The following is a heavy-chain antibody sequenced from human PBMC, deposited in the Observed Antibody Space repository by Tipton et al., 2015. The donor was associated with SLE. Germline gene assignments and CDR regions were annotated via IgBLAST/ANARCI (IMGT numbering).Heavy chain of an antibody. CDR1: GGSFSDFY. CDR2: INHSGST. D-gene: IGHD6-19*01. CDR3: ARDSSGWYGH. V-gene: IGHV4-34*01. Sequence: GLVKPSETLSLTCAVYGGSFSDFYWNWIRQPPGKGLEWIGEINHSGSTNYIPSLKSRVTISVDTSKNQFSLKLSSVTAADTAVYYCARDSSGWYGHWGQGTLVTVSS. J-gene: IGHJ5*02.